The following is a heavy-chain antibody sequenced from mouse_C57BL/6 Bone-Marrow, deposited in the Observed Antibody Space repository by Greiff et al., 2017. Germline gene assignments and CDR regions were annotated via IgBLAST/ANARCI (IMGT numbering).Heavy chain of an antibody. Sequence: EVKLVESGGGLVQPGGSLKLSCAASGFTFSAYYMSWVRQTPEKRLEWVAYISNGGGSTYYPDTVKGRFTISRNNAKNTLYLQMSRLKSEDTAMYYCARGDSNYAWFAYWGQGTLVTVSA. CDR2: ISNGGGST. CDR3: ARGDSNYAWFAY. J-gene: IGHJ3*01. CDR1: GFTFSAYY. D-gene: IGHD2-5*01. V-gene: IGHV5-12*01.